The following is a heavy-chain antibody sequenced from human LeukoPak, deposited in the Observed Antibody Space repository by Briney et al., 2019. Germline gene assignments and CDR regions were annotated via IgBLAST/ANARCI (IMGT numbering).Heavy chain of an antibody. CDR2: ISSSGSTI. Sequence: PGGSLRLSCAASGFTFSSYEMNWVRQAPGKGLEWVSYISSSGSTIYYADSVKGRSTISRDNAKNSLYLQMNSLRAEDTAVYYCARDDYSYGHPGVYFDYWGQGTLVTVSS. D-gene: IGHD5-18*01. V-gene: IGHV3-48*03. J-gene: IGHJ4*02. CDR3: ARDDYSYGHPGVYFDY. CDR1: GFTFSSYE.